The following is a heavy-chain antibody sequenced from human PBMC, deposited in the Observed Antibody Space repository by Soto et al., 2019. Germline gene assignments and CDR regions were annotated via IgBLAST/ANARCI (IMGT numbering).Heavy chain of an antibody. D-gene: IGHD3-22*01. CDR2: IIAYNGNT. J-gene: IGHJ2*01. CDR3: ARLYDSSGYTWYFDL. CDR1: GGTFSSYA. V-gene: IGHV1-18*01. Sequence: ASVKVSCKASGGTFSSYAISWVRQAPGQGLEWMGWIIAYNGNTNYAQKLQGRVTMTTDTSTSTAYMELRSLRSDDTAVYYCARLYDSSGYTWYFDLWGRGTLVTVSS.